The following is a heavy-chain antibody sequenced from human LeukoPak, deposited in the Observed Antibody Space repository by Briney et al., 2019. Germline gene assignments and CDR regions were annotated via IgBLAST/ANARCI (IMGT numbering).Heavy chain of an antibody. CDR1: GFTVSSTD. CDR3: ALLGAAGREYFQH. J-gene: IGHJ1*01. Sequence: GGSLRLTCAASGFTVSSTDMSWVRQAPGKGLEWVSAVYSGGSTFYADSVKGRFTISRDNSKNTLYLQISSLRAEDTAVYYCALLGAAGREYFQHWGQGTLVTVSS. V-gene: IGHV3-53*01. D-gene: IGHD6-13*01. CDR2: VYSGGST.